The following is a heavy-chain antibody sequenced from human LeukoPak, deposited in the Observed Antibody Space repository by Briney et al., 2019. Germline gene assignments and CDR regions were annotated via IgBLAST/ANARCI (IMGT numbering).Heavy chain of an antibody. Sequence: PGGSLRLSCAASGFTFSSYGMHWVRQAPGKGLEWVAVIWYDGSNKYYADSVKGRFTISRDNSENTLYLQMNSLRAEDTAVYYCAKDSKESGFDYWGQGTLVTVSS. CDR2: IWYDGSNK. CDR1: GFTFSSYG. J-gene: IGHJ4*02. CDR3: AKDSKESGFDY. V-gene: IGHV3-33*06. D-gene: IGHD3-10*01.